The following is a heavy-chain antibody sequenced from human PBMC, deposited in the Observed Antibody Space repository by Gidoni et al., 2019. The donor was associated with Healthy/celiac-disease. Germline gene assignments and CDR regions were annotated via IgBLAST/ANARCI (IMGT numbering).Heavy chain of an antibody. CDR1: GFTLSINF. Sequence: RAASGFTLSINFMSWVRQAPGKGLEWVAVIYSDGSTYYEDSVKGRFTIYRDNSKNTLYRQMNSLRAEDTAVYYCARDRPSNDYGDYVRPQFDHWGQGTLVTVSS. CDR3: ARDRPSNDYGDYVRPQFDH. CDR2: IYSDGST. D-gene: IGHD4-17*01. J-gene: IGHJ5*02. V-gene: IGHV3-66*01.